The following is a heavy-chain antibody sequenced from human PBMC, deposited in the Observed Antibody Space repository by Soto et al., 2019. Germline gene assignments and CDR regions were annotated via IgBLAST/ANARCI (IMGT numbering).Heavy chain of an antibody. CDR3: ARQTQSSSWYWRGDFDY. J-gene: IGHJ4*02. Sequence: EVQLVESGGGLVQPGGSLRLSCAASGFTFSSYWMHWVRQAPGKGLVWVSRINSDGSSTSYADFVKGRFTISRDNAKNTLYLQMNSLRAEDTAVYYCARQTQSSSWYWRGDFDYWGQGTLVTVSS. CDR1: GFTFSSYW. CDR2: INSDGSST. D-gene: IGHD6-13*01. V-gene: IGHV3-74*01.